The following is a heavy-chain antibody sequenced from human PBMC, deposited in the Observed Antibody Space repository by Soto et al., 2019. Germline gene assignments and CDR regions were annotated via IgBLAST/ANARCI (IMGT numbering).Heavy chain of an antibody. Sequence: ETLSLTCPVSGVSFSGYYWSWIRQPPGKGLEWIGEINHSGSTNYNPSLKSRVTISVDTSKNQFSLKLSSVTAADTAVYYCARGSSAYSYGGVDIGNWFDPWGQGTLVTVYS. V-gene: IGHV4-34*01. D-gene: IGHD5-18*01. CDR3: ARGSSAYSYGGVDIGNWFDP. J-gene: IGHJ5*02. CDR1: GVSFSGYY. CDR2: INHSGST.